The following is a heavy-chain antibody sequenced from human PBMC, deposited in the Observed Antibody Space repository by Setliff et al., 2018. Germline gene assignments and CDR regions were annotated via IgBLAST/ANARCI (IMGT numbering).Heavy chain of an antibody. Sequence: SVKVSCKASGYTFTSYGISWVRQAPGQGLEWMGGIIPISGSPNYAQKFQGRVTITTDESTSTAYMELSSLRSEDTAVYYCATIYDSSGHFYPDYWGQGTLVTVSS. CDR2: IIPISGSP. D-gene: IGHD3-22*01. J-gene: IGHJ4*02. V-gene: IGHV1-69*05. CDR3: ATIYDSSGHFYPDY. CDR1: GYTFTSYG.